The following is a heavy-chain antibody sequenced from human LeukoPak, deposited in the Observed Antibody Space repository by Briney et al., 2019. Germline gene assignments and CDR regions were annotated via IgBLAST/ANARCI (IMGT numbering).Heavy chain of an antibody. Sequence: GGSLRLSCAASGFTFSSYTMKWGRQTPGKGLEWVSSIGRNGDYIYYADSVKGRFTISRDNANDSLFLQMNSLRADDTAVYYCARRPDCSGSDCYGMDVWGQGTTVTVSS. V-gene: IGHV3-21*01. D-gene: IGHD2-15*01. CDR1: GFTFSSYT. CDR3: ARRPDCSGSDCYGMDV. J-gene: IGHJ6*02. CDR2: IGRNGDYI.